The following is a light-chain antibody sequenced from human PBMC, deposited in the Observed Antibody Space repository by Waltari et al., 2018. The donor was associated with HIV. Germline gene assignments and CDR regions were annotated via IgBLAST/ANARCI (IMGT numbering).Light chain of an antibody. V-gene: IGLV3-1*01. Sequence: SYEVPQPPSVAVSPGPTASITCSGTELGAKYTCWYQQKPGQSPPLVIYQDNKRPSGIPARFSASSPGHTATLTLSGTQPMDEADYYCQAWGSSTSGVFGRGTRLTVL. CDR3: QAWGSSTSGV. CDR2: QDN. CDR1: ELGAKY. J-gene: IGLJ2*01.